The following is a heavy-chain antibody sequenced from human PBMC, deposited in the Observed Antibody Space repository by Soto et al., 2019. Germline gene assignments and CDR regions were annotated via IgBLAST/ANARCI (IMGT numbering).Heavy chain of an antibody. J-gene: IGHJ5*02. CDR1: GGSFSGYY. CDR3: ARGLFTAVAGTRWFDP. D-gene: IGHD6-19*01. V-gene: IGHV4-34*01. CDR2: INHSGST. Sequence: QVQLQQWGAGLLKPSETPSLTCAVYGGSFSGYYWSWIRQPPGKGLEWIGEINHSGSTNYNPSLKSRVTISVDTSKNQFSLKLSSVTAADTAVYYCARGLFTAVAGTRWFDPWGQGTLVTVSS.